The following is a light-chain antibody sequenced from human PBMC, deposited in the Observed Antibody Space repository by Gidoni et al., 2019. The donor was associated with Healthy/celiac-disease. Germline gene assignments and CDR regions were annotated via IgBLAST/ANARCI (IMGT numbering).Light chain of an antibody. V-gene: IGKV3-20*01. CDR3: QESGCSPYA. Sequence: EIVLAPSSGTLSLSPGERATLSCRASQSDTNNYLAWYQQKPGQAPRLVIYDASNGAAGITDRFSGSGSETDFTLTISRPEPECCAVYYCQESGCSPYAFGQGSKVEIK. CDR1: QSDTNNY. CDR2: DAS. J-gene: IGKJ2*01.